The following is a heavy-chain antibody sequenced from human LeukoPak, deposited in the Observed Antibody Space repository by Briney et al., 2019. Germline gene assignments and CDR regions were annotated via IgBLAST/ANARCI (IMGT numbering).Heavy chain of an antibody. CDR2: IYYSGST. CDR1: GGSISSSNYY. J-gene: IGHJ5*02. V-gene: IGHV4-39*07. D-gene: IGHD3-16*02. Sequence: SETLSLTCTVSGGSISSSNYYWGWIRQPPGKVLEWIGSIYYSGSTYYNTSLKSRVTISVDTSKNQFSLKLSSVTAADTAVYYCARGLTFGGVIVNSWFDPWGQGTLVTVSS. CDR3: ARGLTFGGVIVNSWFDP.